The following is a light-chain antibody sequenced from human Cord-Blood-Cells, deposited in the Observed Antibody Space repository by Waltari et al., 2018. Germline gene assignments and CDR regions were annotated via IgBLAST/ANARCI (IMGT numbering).Light chain of an antibody. CDR3: LQDYNYPLT. V-gene: IGKV1-6*01. CDR1: QGIRND. Sequence: AIQMTQSPSSLSASVGDRVTITCRASQGIRNDLGWYQQKPGKAPKLLVYAASSLQSWVPSRFSGSGSGTDFTLTISSLQPEDFATYYCLQDYNYPLTFGGGTKVEIK. J-gene: IGKJ4*01. CDR2: AAS.